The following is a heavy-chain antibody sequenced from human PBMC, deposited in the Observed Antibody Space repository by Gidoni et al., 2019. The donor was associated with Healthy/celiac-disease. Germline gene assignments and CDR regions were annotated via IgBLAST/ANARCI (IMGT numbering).Heavy chain of an antibody. CDR2: ISGSGGST. Sequence: EVQLLESGGGLVQPGGSLRLSCAASGFTFSSYAMSWVRQAQGKGLEWVSAISGSGGSTYYADSVKGRFTISRDNSKNTLYLQMNSLRAEDTAVYYCATDIFAGIQLINDAFDIWGQGTMVTVSS. CDR3: ATDIFAGIQLINDAFDI. CDR1: GFTFSSYA. D-gene: IGHD5-18*01. V-gene: IGHV3-23*01. J-gene: IGHJ3*02.